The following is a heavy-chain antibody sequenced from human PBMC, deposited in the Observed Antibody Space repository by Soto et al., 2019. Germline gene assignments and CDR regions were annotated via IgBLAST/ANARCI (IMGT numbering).Heavy chain of an antibody. CDR3: ARGPSGRYGYAY. V-gene: IGHV3-74*01. CDR1: GFSFSSSW. J-gene: IGHJ4*02. D-gene: IGHD6-19*01. Sequence: TGGSLRLSCAASGFSFSSSWMHWVRQAPGKGLVWVSRINSDGSTTNYADSVKGRFTISRDNAKNTLYLQMNSLRAEDTAVYYCARGPSGRYGYAYWGQGSLVTVSS. CDR2: INSDGSTT.